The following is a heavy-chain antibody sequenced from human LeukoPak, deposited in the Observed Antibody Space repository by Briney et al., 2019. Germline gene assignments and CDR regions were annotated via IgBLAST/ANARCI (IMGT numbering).Heavy chain of an antibody. Sequence: GGSLRLSCAASGFTVSNNYMSWVRQAPGKGLEWVSSISSSSSYIYYADSVKGRFTISRDNAKNSLYLQMNSLRAEDTAVYYCARDRSPGNFDYWGQGTLVTVSS. D-gene: IGHD3-10*01. V-gene: IGHV3-21*01. CDR3: ARDRSPGNFDY. J-gene: IGHJ4*02. CDR1: GFTVSNNY. CDR2: ISSSSSYI.